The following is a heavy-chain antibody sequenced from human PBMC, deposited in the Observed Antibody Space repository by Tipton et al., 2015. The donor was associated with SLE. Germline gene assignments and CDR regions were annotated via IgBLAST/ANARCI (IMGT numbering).Heavy chain of an antibody. Sequence: TLSLTCAVFGGSFSGYYWTWIRQSPGKGLEWIGYIYYSGSTNYNPSLKSRVTISVDTSKNQFSLKLSSVTAADTAVYYCARGRWGIFGAFDYWGQGTLVTVSS. V-gene: IGHV4-59*01. J-gene: IGHJ4*02. CDR1: GGSFSGYY. CDR2: IYYSGST. D-gene: IGHD3-3*01. CDR3: ARGRWGIFGAFDY.